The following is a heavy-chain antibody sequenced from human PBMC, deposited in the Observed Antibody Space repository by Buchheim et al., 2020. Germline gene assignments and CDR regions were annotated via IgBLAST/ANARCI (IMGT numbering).Heavy chain of an antibody. Sequence: QVQLVESGGGVVQPGRSLRLSCAASGFTFSSYGMHWVRQAPGKGLEWVAVISYDGSNKYYADSVKGRFTISRDNSKNTLYLQMNSLRAEDTAVYYCAKDPIPPYKEEVYYYYYGMDVWGQGTT. CDR3: AKDPIPPYKEEVYYYYYGMDV. J-gene: IGHJ6*02. CDR2: ISYDGSNK. V-gene: IGHV3-30*18. D-gene: IGHD3-10*01. CDR1: GFTFSSYG.